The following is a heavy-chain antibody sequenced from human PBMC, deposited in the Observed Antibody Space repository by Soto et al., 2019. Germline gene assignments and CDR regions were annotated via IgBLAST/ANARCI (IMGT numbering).Heavy chain of an antibody. J-gene: IGHJ6*02. V-gene: IGHV4-34*01. CDR2: INHSGTT. Sequence: PSETLSLTCAVYGGSLSGYYWSWIRQPPGKGLEWIGEINHSGTTNYNPSLKSRVTMSSDTSNNQLSLKLSSVTAADTAVHYCARDRPASIRGYDYYYGMDVWGQGTTVTVSS. D-gene: IGHD2-2*02. CDR1: GGSLSGYY. CDR3: ARDRPASIRGYDYYYGMDV.